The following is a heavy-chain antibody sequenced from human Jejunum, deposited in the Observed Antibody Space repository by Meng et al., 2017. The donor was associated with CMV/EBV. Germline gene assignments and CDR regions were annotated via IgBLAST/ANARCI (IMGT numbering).Heavy chain of an antibody. CDR1: GFTFSDYR. CDR3: ARDGGNYDFANF. V-gene: IGHV3-72*01. D-gene: IGHD1-7*01. Sequence: GFTFSDYRMDWGRQAPGKGLEWVARIRHKAAGYSTEYGASVRGRFTVSRDDSKSSVYLRMSRLETEDTAIYYCARDGGNYDFANFWGQGTLVTVSS. J-gene: IGHJ4*02. CDR2: IRHKAAGYST.